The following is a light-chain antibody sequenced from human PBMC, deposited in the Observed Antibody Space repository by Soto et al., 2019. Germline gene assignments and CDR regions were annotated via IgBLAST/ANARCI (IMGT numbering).Light chain of an antibody. CDR1: SSDVGGYKF. CDR2: DVS. J-gene: IGLJ2*01. Sequence: QSVLTQPRSVSGSPGQSITISCTGTSSDVGGYKFVCWYQQHPGKVPKLMIYDVSRRPSGVPDRFSGSKSGNTASLTISGLQAEDEADYYCSSYAGTSVVFGGGTKLTVL. CDR3: SSYAGTSVV. V-gene: IGLV2-11*01.